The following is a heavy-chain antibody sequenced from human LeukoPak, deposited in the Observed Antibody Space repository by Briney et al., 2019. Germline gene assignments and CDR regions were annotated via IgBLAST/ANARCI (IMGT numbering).Heavy chain of an antibody. CDR1: GGFISGYF. CDR3: ARRDSTDDPFDY. CDR2: VYSSGST. Sequence: SETLSLTCTVSGGFISGYFWNWIRQPAGKGLEWIGRVYSSGSTNYNPSLKSRVTMSVDTSKNQFSLNLSSMTAADTAVYYCARRDSTDDPFDYWGQGTLVTVS. J-gene: IGHJ4*02. V-gene: IGHV4-4*07. D-gene: IGHD2-21*02.